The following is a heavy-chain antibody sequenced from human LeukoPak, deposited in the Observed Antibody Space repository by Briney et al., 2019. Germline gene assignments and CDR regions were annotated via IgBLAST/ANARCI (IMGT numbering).Heavy chain of an antibody. CDR3: AKEEDSSGFFDY. CDR2: ISSSSSSI. J-gene: IGHJ4*02. Sequence: GGSLRLSCAASGFTFSSYSMSWVRQAPGKGLEWVSYISSSSSSIYYATSVKGRFTISRDNSKNTLYLQMNSLRAEDTAVYYCAKEEDSSGFFDYWGQGTLVTVSS. V-gene: IGHV3-48*01. CDR1: GFTFSSYS. D-gene: IGHD3-22*01.